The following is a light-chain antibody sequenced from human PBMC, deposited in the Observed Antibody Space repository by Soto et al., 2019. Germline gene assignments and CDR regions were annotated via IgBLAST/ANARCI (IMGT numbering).Light chain of an antibody. CDR3: QQYNNWPPWT. CDR2: DES. V-gene: IGKV3-15*01. CDR1: QSIXSN. J-gene: IGKJ1*01. Sequence: TVLTQCPATLSVSPGESATLSCRASQSIXSNLAWYKQKPGQAPRFLMXDESTRATGILARFSGSGSGKEFTLTISSLQSEYFSVYYCQQYNNWPPWTFGQGTKVDIK.